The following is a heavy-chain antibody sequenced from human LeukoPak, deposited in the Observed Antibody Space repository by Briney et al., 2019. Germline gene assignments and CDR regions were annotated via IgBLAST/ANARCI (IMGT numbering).Heavy chain of an antibody. Sequence: GGSLKLSCAASRFTFSAYSMTWVRQAPGKGLEWVSAISGSGGNTYYADSVKGRFTISRDNSKNTLYLQMNSLRAEDTAAYYCARGGILYGMDVWGQGTTVTVSS. CDR1: RFTFSAYS. V-gene: IGHV3-23*01. D-gene: IGHD6-13*01. CDR3: ARGGILYGMDV. J-gene: IGHJ6*02. CDR2: ISGSGGNT.